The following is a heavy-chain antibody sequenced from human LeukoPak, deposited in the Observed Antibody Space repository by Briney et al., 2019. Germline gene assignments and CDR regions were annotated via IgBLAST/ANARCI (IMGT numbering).Heavy chain of an antibody. V-gene: IGHV3-66*02. CDR2: IYAVGSGAYT. CDR3: AKGNGHCSTTSCPLGF. D-gene: IGHD2-2*03. Sequence: GGSLRLSCAASGFTVSSNYMAWVRQAPGKGLEWVSVIYAVGSGAYTYYADSVKGRFTISRDNSKNTLYLQMNNLRPEDTAVYYCAKGNGHCSTTSCPLGFWGQGTLVIVSS. J-gene: IGHJ4*02. CDR1: GFTVSSNY.